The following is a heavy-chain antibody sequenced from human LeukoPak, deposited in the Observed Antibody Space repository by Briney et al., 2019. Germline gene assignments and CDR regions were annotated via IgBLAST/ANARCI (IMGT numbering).Heavy chain of an antibody. V-gene: IGHV1-18*01. D-gene: IGHD6-13*01. CDR1: GYTFTSYG. J-gene: IGHJ4*02. Sequence: ASVKVSCKAPGYTFTSYGISWVRQAPGQGLEWMGWISAYNGNTNYAQKLQGRVTMTTDTSTSTAYMELRSLRSDDTAMYYCAREGIRIAAAGTIDYWGQGTLVTVSS. CDR3: AREGIRIAAAGTIDY. CDR2: ISAYNGNT.